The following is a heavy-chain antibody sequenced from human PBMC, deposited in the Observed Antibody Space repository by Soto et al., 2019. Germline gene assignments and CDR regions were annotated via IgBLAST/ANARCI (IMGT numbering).Heavy chain of an antibody. CDR3: ARTDEWELLSWFDP. J-gene: IGHJ5*02. D-gene: IGHD1-26*01. V-gene: IGHV1-69*06. CDR2: IIPIFGTA. Sequence: SVKLSCKASGGTFSSYAISWVRQAPGQGLEWMGGIIPIFGTANYAQKFQGRVTITADKSTSTAYMELSSLRSEDTAVYYCARTDEWELLSWFDPWGQGTLVTVSS. CDR1: GGTFSSYA.